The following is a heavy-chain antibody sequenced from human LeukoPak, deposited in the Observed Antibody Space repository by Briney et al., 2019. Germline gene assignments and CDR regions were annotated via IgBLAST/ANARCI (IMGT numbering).Heavy chain of an antibody. CDR1: GFTFSTYP. D-gene: IGHD2-15*01. CDR2: ISYDGSIK. CDR3: ARAWGGAYSRCYLDP. V-gene: IGHV3-30*04. Sequence: GGSLRLSCAASGFTFSTYPMHWVRQAPGKGLEWVALISYDGSIKYYTDSVKGRFTISRDNSKNTLYLQMSSLRAEDTAVYYCARAWGGAYSRCYLDPWGQGTLVTVSS. J-gene: IGHJ5*02.